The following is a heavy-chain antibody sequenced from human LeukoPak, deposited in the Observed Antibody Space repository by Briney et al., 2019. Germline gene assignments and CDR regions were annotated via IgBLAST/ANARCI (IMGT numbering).Heavy chain of an antibody. D-gene: IGHD5-12*01. V-gene: IGHV4-30-4*01. CDR3: AREGGYSGYDYGMDV. Sequence: RASETLSLTGTVSGGSISSGDYYWSWIRQPPGKGLEWIGYIYYSGSTYYNPSLKSRVTISVDTSKNQFSLKLSSVTAADTAVYYCAREGGYSGYDYGMDVWGQGTTVTVSS. CDR1: GGSISSGDYY. CDR2: IYYSGST. J-gene: IGHJ6*02.